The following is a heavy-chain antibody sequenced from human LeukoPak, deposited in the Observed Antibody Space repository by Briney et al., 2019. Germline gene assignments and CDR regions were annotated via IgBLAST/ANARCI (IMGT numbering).Heavy chain of an antibody. Sequence: SVKVSCKASGGTFSSYAISWVRQAPGQGLEWMGGIIPIFGTANCAQKFQGRVTITADESTSTAYMELSSLRSEDTAVYYCASSSGWPHNWFDPWGQGTLVTVSS. D-gene: IGHD6-19*01. CDR1: GGTFSSYA. CDR3: ASSSGWPHNWFDP. J-gene: IGHJ5*02. CDR2: IIPIFGTA. V-gene: IGHV1-69*13.